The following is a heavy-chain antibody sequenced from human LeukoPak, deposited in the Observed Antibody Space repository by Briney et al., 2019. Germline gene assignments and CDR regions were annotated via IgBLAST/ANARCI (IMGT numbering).Heavy chain of an antibody. J-gene: IGHJ4*02. V-gene: IGHV3-21*01. CDR1: GFTFSSYA. D-gene: IGHD5-12*01. CDR2: ISSSSSYI. Sequence: GGSLRLSCAASGFTFSSYAMSWVRQAPGKGLEWVSSISSSSSYIYYADSVKGRFTISRDNAKNSLYLQMNSLRAEDTAVYYCARFTTITPSDYWGQGTLVTVSS. CDR3: ARFTTITPSDY.